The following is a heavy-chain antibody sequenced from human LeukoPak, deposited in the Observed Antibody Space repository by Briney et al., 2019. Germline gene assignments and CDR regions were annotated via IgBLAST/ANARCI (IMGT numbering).Heavy chain of an antibody. CDR2: IIPIFGTA. J-gene: IGHJ4*02. Sequence: SVKVSCKASGGTFSSYAISWVRQAPGQGLEWMGGIIPIFGTANYAQKFQGRVTVTADKSTSTAYMELSSLRSEDTAVYYCARGRSGYDSVDYWGQGTLVTVSS. CDR3: ARGRSGYDSVDY. V-gene: IGHV1-69*06. CDR1: GGTFSSYA. D-gene: IGHD5-12*01.